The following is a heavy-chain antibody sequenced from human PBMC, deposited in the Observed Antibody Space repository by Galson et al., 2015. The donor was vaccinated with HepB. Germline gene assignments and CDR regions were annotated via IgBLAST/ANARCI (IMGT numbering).Heavy chain of an antibody. Sequence: SVKVSCKASGYTFTSYDINWVRQATGQGLEWMGWMNPNSGNTGYAQKFQGRVTMTRNTSISTAYMELSSLRSEDTAVYYCARGRRGHCSSTSCYRRGDYWGQGTLVTVSS. J-gene: IGHJ4*02. CDR3: ARGRRGHCSSTSCYRRGDY. CDR2: MNPNSGNT. D-gene: IGHD2-2*02. CDR1: GYTFTSYD. V-gene: IGHV1-8*01.